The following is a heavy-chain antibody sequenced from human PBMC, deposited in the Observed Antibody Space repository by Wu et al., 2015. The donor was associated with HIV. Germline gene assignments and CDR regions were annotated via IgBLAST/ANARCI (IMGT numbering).Heavy chain of an antibody. CDR2: INPNSGGT. V-gene: IGHV1-2*02. Sequence: QVHLVQSGAEMKKPGSSVKVSCKAFGGTFSNYAISWVRQAPGQGLEWMGWINPNSGGTNYAQKFQGRVTMTRDTSISTAYMELSRLRSDDTAVYYCARTVITFGGVIVIRPLDYWGQGTLVTVSS. CDR1: GGTFSNYA. CDR3: ARTVITFGGVIVIRPLDY. J-gene: IGHJ4*02. D-gene: IGHD3-16*02.